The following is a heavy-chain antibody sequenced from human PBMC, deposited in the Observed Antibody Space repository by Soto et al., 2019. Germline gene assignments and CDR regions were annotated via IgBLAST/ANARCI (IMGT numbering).Heavy chain of an antibody. D-gene: IGHD3-22*01. J-gene: IGHJ4*02. V-gene: IGHV4-38-2*02. CDR3: ARDIMVYDSSGYYPSPFDY. CDR2: IYHSGST. CDR1: GYSISSGYY. Sequence: SETLSLTCAVSGYSISSGYYWGWIRQPPGKGLEWIGSIYHSGSTYYSPSLKSRVTISVDTSKNQFSLKLSSVTAADTAVYYCARDIMVYDSSGYYPSPFDYWGQGTLVTVSS.